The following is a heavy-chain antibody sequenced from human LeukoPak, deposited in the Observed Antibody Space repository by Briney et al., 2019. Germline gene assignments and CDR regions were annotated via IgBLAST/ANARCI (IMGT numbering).Heavy chain of an antibody. CDR1: GFTFSTFA. J-gene: IGHJ4*02. CDR3: ATYRQVLLPFES. CDR2: IFPSGGEI. V-gene: IGHV3-23*01. Sequence: GRSLRLSCAASGFTFSTFAMVWVRQPPGKGLEWVSSIFPSGGEIHYADSVRGRFTISRDNSKSTLSLQMNSLRAEDTAIYYCATYRQVLLPFESWGQGTLVTVSS. D-gene: IGHD2-8*02.